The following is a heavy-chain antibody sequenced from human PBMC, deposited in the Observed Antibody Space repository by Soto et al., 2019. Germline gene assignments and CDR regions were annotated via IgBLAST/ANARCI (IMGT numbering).Heavy chain of an antibody. V-gene: IGHV3-64*01. D-gene: IGHD1-7*01. J-gene: IGHJ4*02. Sequence: EVQLAESGGGMVQPGGSLILSCVASGFTFSIYDMHWVRQAPGKGLEYVSSISSNGGTTDYGNSVKGRFTISRDNSKNTLYLQMGRLRAEDMAVYYCVRRVSGNYDYWGQGTLVTVSS. CDR2: ISSNGGTT. CDR1: GFTFSIYD. CDR3: VRRVSGNYDY.